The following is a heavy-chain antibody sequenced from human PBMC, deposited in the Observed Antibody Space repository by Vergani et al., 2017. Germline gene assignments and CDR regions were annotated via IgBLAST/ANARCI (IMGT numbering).Heavy chain of an antibody. J-gene: IGHJ6*02. D-gene: IGHD3-3*01. CDR3: AKGLRFLECFAASSAFYYYYYGMDV. V-gene: IGHV3-33*06. Sequence: QVQLVESGGGVVQPGRSLRLSCAASGFTFSSYGMHWVRQAPGKGLEWVAVIWYDGSNKYYADSVKGRFTISRDNSKNTLYLQMNSLRAEDTAVYYCAKGLRFLECFAASSAFYYYYYGMDVWGQGTTVTVSS. CDR2: IWYDGSNK. CDR1: GFTFSSYG.